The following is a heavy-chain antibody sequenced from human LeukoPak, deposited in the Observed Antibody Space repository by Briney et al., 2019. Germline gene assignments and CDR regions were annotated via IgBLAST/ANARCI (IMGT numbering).Heavy chain of an antibody. CDR1: GFTFNTYA. CDR3: AKDGSSRIAATADAFDI. Sequence: GGSLRLSCAASGFTFNTYAMSWVRQAPGKGLEWVSAISGGGATSYYADSVEGRFTISRDNSKNTLYLQMNSLRPEDTAIYYCAKDGSSRIAATADAFDIWGQGTMVTVSS. D-gene: IGHD6-13*01. CDR2: ISGGGATS. V-gene: IGHV3-23*01. J-gene: IGHJ3*02.